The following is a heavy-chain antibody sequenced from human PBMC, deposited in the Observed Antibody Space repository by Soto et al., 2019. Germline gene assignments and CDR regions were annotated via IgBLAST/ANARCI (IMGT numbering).Heavy chain of an antibody. CDR2: ISDSGGST. CDR1: GCTVSSFA. J-gene: IGHJ4*02. CDR3: AKPISGYYAPSDH. D-gene: IGHD3-22*01. Sequence: PGGSLRLSCAACGCTVSSFAMSWVRQAPGKGLEWVSVISDSGGSTYYADSVRGRFTISRDNSKSTLFLQMNSLRGDDTAIYYCAKPISGYYAPSDHWGQRTQVTVSS. V-gene: IGHV3-23*01.